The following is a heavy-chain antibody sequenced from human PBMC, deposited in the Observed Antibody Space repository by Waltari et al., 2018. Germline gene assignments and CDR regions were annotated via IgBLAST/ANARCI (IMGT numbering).Heavy chain of an antibody. CDR2: IYYSGST. CDR3: ASLGYSSSWSQSGVDY. CDR1: GGSISSSSYY. D-gene: IGHD6-13*01. Sequence: QLQLQESGPGLVKPSETLSLTCTVSGGSISSSSYYWGWIRQPPGKGLEWIGSIYYSGSTYYNPTLKSRVTISLDTSKNQFSLKLSSVTAADTAVYYCASLGYSSSWSQSGVDYWGQGTLVTVSS. J-gene: IGHJ4*02. V-gene: IGHV4-39*01.